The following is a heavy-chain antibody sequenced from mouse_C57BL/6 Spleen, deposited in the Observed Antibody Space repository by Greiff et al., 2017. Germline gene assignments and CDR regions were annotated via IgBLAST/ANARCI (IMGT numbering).Heavy chain of an antibody. V-gene: IGHV3-6*01. CDR1: GYSITSGYY. D-gene: IGHD1-1*01. J-gene: IGHJ3*01. Sequence: VQLKESGPGLVKPSQSLSLTCSVTGYSITSGYYWNWIRQFPGNKLEWMGYISYDGSNNYNPSLKNRISITRDTSKNQFFLKLNSVTTEDTATYYCARGGYGSIFAYWGQGTLDTVSA. CDR3: ARGGYGSIFAY. CDR2: ISYDGSN.